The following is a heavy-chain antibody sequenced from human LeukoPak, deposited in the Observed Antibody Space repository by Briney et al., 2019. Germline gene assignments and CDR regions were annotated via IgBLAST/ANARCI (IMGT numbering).Heavy chain of an antibody. CDR2: IRYDGSDK. CDR1: GFNFRTYG. Sequence: GGSLRLSCAASGFNFRTYGMHGVRQAPGKGLEWVTFIRYDGSDKFYADSVRGRFTISRDNSKNTLFLQLNSLRVEDTAVYYCAKRADYYYSSRALYDAFDLWGQGTMVTVSS. J-gene: IGHJ3*01. V-gene: IGHV3-30*02. D-gene: IGHD3-16*01. CDR3: AKRADYYYSSRALYDAFDL.